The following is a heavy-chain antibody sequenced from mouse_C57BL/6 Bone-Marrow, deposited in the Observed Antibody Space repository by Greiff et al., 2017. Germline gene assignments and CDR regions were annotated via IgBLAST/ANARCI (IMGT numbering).Heavy chain of an antibody. Sequence: EVKLEESGGGLVKPGGSLKLSCAASGFTFSSSAMSWVRQTPEKRLEWVATISDGGSYTYYPDNVKGRFTISRDNAKNNLYLQMSHLKSEDTAMYYCARVRFDYWGQGTTLTVSS. CDR3: ARVRFDY. CDR1: GFTFSSSA. V-gene: IGHV5-4*03. CDR2: ISDGGSYT. J-gene: IGHJ2*01.